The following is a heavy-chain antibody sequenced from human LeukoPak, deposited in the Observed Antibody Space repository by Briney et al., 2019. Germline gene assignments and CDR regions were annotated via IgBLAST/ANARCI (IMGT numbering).Heavy chain of an antibody. Sequence: GESLKISCKGSGYSFSSNGMSWARQAPGKGLEWVSGISGSGGSTFYADSVKGRFTISRDNAKNSLYLQMNSLRTEDTAVYYCARGLDYWGQGTLVTVSS. CDR1: GYSFSSNG. J-gene: IGHJ4*02. CDR2: ISGSGGST. CDR3: ARGLDY. V-gene: IGHV3-23*01.